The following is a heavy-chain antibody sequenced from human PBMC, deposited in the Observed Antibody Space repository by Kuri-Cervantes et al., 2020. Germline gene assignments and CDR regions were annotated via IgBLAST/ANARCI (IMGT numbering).Heavy chain of an antibody. J-gene: IGHJ4*02. CDR1: GFTFDDYA. CDR2: ISWDGGST. CDR3: ARGSGYFRL. V-gene: IGHV3-43D*04. Sequence: GGSLRLSCAASGFTFDDYAMHWVRQAPGKGLEWVSLISWDGGSTYYADSVKGRFTISRDNARNSLYLQMNSLRAEDTTVYYCARGSGYFRLWGQGTLITVSS. D-gene: IGHD5-12*01.